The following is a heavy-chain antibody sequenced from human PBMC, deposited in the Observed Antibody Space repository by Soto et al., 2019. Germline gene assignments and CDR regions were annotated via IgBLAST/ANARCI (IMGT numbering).Heavy chain of an antibody. CDR1: GYSFTSYW. CDR2: IYPGESDT. CDR3: ARTSPNGYSSYAPNY. D-gene: IGHD5-18*01. J-gene: IGHJ4*02. Sequence: GESLKISCKGSGYSFTSYWIGWVRQMPGKGLEWMGIIYPGESDTRYSPSFQGQVTISAVKSISTAYLQWSSLKASDTAMYYCARTSPNGYSSYAPNYWGQGTLVTVSS. V-gene: IGHV5-51*01.